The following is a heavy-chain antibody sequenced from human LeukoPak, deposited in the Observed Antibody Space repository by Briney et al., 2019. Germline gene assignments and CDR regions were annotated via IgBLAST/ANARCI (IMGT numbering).Heavy chain of an antibody. V-gene: IGHV3-64*01. CDR1: GFTFSSYA. D-gene: IGHD6-19*01. J-gene: IGHJ4*02. CDR2: ISSNGGST. Sequence: GGSLRLSCAASGFTFSSYAMHWVRQAPGKGLEYVSAISSNGGSTHYANSVKGRFTISRDNSKNTLYLQMGSLRAEDMAVYYCARGGRYSSGWYYFDYWGQGTLVTVSS. CDR3: ARGGRYSSGWYYFDY.